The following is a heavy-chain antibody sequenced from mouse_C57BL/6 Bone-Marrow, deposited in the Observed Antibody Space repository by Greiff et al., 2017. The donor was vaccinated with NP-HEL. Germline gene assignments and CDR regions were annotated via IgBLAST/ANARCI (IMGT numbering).Heavy chain of an antibody. Sequence: VQLQQSGAELVRPGASVKLSCTASGFNITDDYMHWVKQRPEQGLEWIGWIDPENGDTEYASKFQGKATITADTSSNTAYLQLSSLTSEDTAVYYCTSIYDGFNWYFDVWGTGTTVTVSS. CDR3: TSIYDGFNWYFDV. CDR2: IDPENGDT. J-gene: IGHJ1*03. CDR1: GFNITDDY. D-gene: IGHD2-3*01. V-gene: IGHV14-4*01.